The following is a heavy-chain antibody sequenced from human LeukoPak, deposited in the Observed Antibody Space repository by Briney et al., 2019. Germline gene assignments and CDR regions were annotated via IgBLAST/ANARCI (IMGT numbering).Heavy chain of an antibody. V-gene: IGHV4-61*02. CDR2: IYTSGST. J-gene: IGHJ6*02. CDR3: ARSCSSTSCYSYYYGMDV. D-gene: IGHD2-2*02. CDR1: GGFISSGSYY. Sequence: SETLSLTCTVSGGFISSGSYYWSWIRQPAGKGLEWIGRIYTSGSTNYNPSLKSRVTISVDTSKNQFSLKLSSVTAADTAVYYCARSCSSTSCYSYYYGMDVWGQGTTVTVSS.